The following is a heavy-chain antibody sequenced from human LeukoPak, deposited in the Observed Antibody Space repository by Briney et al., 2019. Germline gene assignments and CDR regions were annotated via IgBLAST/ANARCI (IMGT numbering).Heavy chain of an antibody. CDR3: ARARSGYLFDY. Sequence: PSETLSLTCTVSGGSISSGSYYWSWIRQPAGKGLEWIGRIYTSGSTNYNPSLKSRVTISVDTSKNQFSLQLSSVTAADTAVYYCARARSGYLFDYWGQGTLVTVSS. CDR1: GGSISSGSYY. D-gene: IGHD3-3*01. J-gene: IGHJ4*02. V-gene: IGHV4-61*02. CDR2: IYTSGST.